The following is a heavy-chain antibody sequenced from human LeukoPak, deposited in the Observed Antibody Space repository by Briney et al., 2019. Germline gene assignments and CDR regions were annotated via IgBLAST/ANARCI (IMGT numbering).Heavy chain of an antibody. V-gene: IGHV3-11*06. CDR2: ISSSSSDT. J-gene: IGHJ4*02. CDR1: GFTFSDSY. Sequence: GGSLRLSCAASGFTFSDSYMSWIRQAPREGLEWVSYISSSSSDTNYADSVKGRFTISRDNAKNSLYLQMNSLRAEDTAVYYCARGSRAIQLGDDYWGQGTLVTVSS. CDR3: ARGSRAIQLGDDY. D-gene: IGHD6-6*01.